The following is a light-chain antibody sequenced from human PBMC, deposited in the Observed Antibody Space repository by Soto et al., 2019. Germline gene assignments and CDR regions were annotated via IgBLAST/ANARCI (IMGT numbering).Light chain of an antibody. V-gene: IGLV1-40*01. J-gene: IGLJ3*02. Sequence: QSVLTQPPSVSGAPGQRVTISCTGSSSNIGAGYDVHWYQQLPGTAPKLLIFGNNNRPSGVPDRFSGSKSGTSASLAITGLQADDEADYHCQSYDSSLSGWVFGGGTKLTVL. CDR2: GNN. CDR1: SSNIGAGYD. CDR3: QSYDSSLSGWV.